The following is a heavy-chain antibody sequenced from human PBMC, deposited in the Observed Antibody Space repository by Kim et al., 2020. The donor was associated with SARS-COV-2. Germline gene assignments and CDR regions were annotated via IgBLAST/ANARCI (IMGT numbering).Heavy chain of an antibody. CDR1: GFTFSNAW. Sequence: GGSLRLSCAASGFTFSNAWMSWVRQAPGKGLEWVGRIKSKTDGGTTDYAAPVKGRFTISRDDSKNTLFLQMNSLKTEDTAVYYCTTERGAYDYVWGSWPYTDYWGQGTLVTVSS. CDR2: IKSKTDGGTT. D-gene: IGHD3-16*01. V-gene: IGHV3-15*01. J-gene: IGHJ4*02. CDR3: TTERGAYDYVWGSWPYTDY.